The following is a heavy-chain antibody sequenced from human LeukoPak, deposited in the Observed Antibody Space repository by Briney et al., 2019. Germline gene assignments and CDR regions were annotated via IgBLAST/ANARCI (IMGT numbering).Heavy chain of an antibody. J-gene: IGHJ4*02. CDR2: ISSSSSTI. CDR1: GFTFSSYS. CDR3: ARENFPAYFDY. V-gene: IGHV3-48*01. Sequence: PGGSLRLSCAASGFTFSSYSMNWVRQAPGKGLEWVSYISSSSSTIYYADSVKGRLTISRDNAKNSLYLQMNSLRAEDTAVYYCARENFPAYFDYWGQGTLVTVSS.